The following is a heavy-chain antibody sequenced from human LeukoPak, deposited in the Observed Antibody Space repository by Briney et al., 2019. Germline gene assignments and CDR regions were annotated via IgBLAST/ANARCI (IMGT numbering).Heavy chain of an antibody. J-gene: IGHJ4*02. V-gene: IGHV4-61*01. CDR1: GGSISSSSHY. D-gene: IGHD7-27*01. CDR3: ARATTRTGVSDY. Sequence: SETLSLTCTVSGGSISSSSHYWSWIRQPPGKGLEWIGYIYYNGSTNYNPSLKSRVTISVDTSKNQFSLKLSSVTAADTAVYYCARATTRTGVSDYWGQGTLVTVSS. CDR2: IYYNGST.